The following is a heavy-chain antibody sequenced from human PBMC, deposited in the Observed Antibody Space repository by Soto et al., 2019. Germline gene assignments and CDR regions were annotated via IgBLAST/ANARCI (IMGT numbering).Heavy chain of an antibody. Sequence: SVKVSCKASGGAFGSYAISWVRQAPGQGLEWMGGIIPIFGTANYAQKFQGRVTITADESTSTAYMELSSLRSEDTAVYYCARSGDIVVVPAAISAFAIWGQGTMVTVSS. CDR3: ARSGDIVVVPAAISAFAI. CDR2: IIPIFGTA. D-gene: IGHD2-2*01. V-gene: IGHV1-69*13. J-gene: IGHJ3*02. CDR1: GGAFGSYA.